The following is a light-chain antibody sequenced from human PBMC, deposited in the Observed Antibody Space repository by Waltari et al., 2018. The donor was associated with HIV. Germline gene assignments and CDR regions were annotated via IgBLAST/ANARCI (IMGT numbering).Light chain of an antibody. CDR1: QIVSSAY. V-gene: IGKV3-20*01. CDR3: QQYGNSPET. Sequence: EIVLTQSPGTLSLSPGERATLSCRASQIVSSAYLAWYQQKPGQAPKLLIYGASTTATGVPNRFSGSGFGTDVTLTISRLEPEEFAVYYCQQYGNSPETFGQGARVEI. CDR2: GAS. J-gene: IGKJ1*01.